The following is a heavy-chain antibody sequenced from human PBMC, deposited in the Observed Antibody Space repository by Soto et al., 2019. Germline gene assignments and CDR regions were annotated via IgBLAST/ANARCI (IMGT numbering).Heavy chain of an antibody. V-gene: IGHV3-33*01. CDR2: IWYDGSNK. CDR3: ARDTLLQQKQWLVQYYYYGMDV. Sequence: GGSLRLSCAASGFTFSSYGMHWVRQAPGKGLEWVAVIWYDGSNKYYADSVKGRFTISRDNSKNTLYLQMNSLRAEDTAVYYCARDTLLQQKQWLVQYYYYGMDVWGQGTTVTVSS. D-gene: IGHD6-19*01. J-gene: IGHJ6*02. CDR1: GFTFSSYG.